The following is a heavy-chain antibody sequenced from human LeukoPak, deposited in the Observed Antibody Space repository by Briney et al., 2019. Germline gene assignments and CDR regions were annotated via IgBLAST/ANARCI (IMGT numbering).Heavy chain of an antibody. D-gene: IGHD3-3*01. V-gene: IGHV3-21*01. CDR1: GFTFSSYG. Sequence: PGGSLRLSCAASGFTFSSYGMNWVRQAPGRALEWVSSITSSGTYIFYADSVKGRFTISRDNAKNSLYLQMNSLRAEDTAAYYCARGNGVFGVVTTVVPTNFDYWGQGTLVTVSS. CDR3: ARGNGVFGVVTTVVPTNFDY. CDR2: ITSSGTYI. J-gene: IGHJ4*02.